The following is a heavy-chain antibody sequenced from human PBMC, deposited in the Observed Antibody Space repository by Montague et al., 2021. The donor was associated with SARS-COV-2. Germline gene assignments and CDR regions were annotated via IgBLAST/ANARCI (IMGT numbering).Heavy chain of an antibody. D-gene: IGHD2-15*01. CDR1: GDSDSINTAT. CDR2: TYYRFKWYH. J-gene: IGHJ3*02. V-gene: IGHV6-1*01. CDR3: ARTTTRMLYPENAFDN. Sequence: CAISGDSDSINTATWNWIRQSPSRGFQWQRRTYYRFKWYHDYAISLKSRITINPDTSKNQFSLQLSSVAPEDTAVFYCARTTTRMLYPENAFDNWGQGTMVTVSS.